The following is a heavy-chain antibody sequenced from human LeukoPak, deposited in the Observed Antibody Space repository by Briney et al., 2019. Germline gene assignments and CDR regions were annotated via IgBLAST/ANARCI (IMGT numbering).Heavy chain of an antibody. J-gene: IGHJ6*02. CDR1: GFTFSEYY. CDR3: ARDNYDSSGYPPSYYYGMDV. CDR2: ISIICSTI. Sequence: NPGGSLRLSCAASGFTFSEYYMSWIRQAPGKGLDGVSYISIICSTIYYADALKGRCTIFRDNAKTSLYLQMHSLRAEDTAVYSCARDNYDSSGYPPSYYYGMDVWGQGTTVTVSS. D-gene: IGHD3-22*01. V-gene: IGHV3-11*01.